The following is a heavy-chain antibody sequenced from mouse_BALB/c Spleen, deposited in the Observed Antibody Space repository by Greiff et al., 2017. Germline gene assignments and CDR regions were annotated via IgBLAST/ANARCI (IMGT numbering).Heavy chain of an antibody. J-gene: IGHJ1*01. CDR2: ISSGGGST. Sequence: EVMLVESGGGLVKPGGSLKLSCAASGFAFSSYDMSWVRQTPEKRLEWVAYISSGGGSTYYPDTVKGRFTISRDNAKNTLYLQMSSLKSEDTAMYYCARPHYYGSRGYFDVWGAGTTVTVSS. D-gene: IGHD1-1*01. CDR1: GFAFSSYD. V-gene: IGHV5-12-1*01. CDR3: ARPHYYGSRGYFDV.